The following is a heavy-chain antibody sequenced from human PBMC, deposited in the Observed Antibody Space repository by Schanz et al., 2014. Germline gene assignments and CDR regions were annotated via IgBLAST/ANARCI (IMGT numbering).Heavy chain of an antibody. CDR3: TRGSGSRSYGWYYDS. D-gene: IGHD3-10*01. CDR1: GFTFSVNW. J-gene: IGHJ4*02. CDR2: MSPDGTSI. Sequence: VQLVESGGGVVQPGRSLRLSCAASGFTFSVNWMHWVRQAPGKGVVWVSRMSPDGTSIFYADSVKGRFASSRDNAKNTLYLQMSSLRAEDTAVYYCTRGSGSRSYGWYYDSWGQGTLVTVSS. V-gene: IGHV3-74*02.